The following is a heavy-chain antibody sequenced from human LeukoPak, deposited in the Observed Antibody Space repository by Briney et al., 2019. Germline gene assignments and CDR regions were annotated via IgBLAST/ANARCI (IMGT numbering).Heavy chain of an antibody. D-gene: IGHD4-17*01. CDR2: IYHSGST. CDR1: GGSLSSGGYY. V-gene: IGHV4-39*07. Sequence: SETLSLTCTVSGGSLSSGGYYWSWIRQHPGKGLEWIGEIYHSGSTNYNPSLKSRVTISVDKSKNQFSLKLSSVTAADTAVYYCARETTVNHYYYYGMDVWGQGTTVTVSS. CDR3: ARETTVNHYYYYGMDV. J-gene: IGHJ6*02.